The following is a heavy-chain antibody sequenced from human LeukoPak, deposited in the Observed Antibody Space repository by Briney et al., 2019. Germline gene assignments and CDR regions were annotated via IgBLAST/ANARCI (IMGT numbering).Heavy chain of an antibody. V-gene: IGHV3-7*01. D-gene: IGHD3-10*01. J-gene: IGHJ4*02. CDR3: ARDGYASGSHDY. CDR2: IKQDGSEK. CDR1: GLTLSSYW. Sequence: GGSLRLSCAASGLTLSSYWMSWVRQAPGKGLEWVANIKQDGSEKNYVDSVRGRFTITRDNAKNSLYLQMNSLRPEDMAVYYCARDGYASGSHDYWGQGTLVTVSS.